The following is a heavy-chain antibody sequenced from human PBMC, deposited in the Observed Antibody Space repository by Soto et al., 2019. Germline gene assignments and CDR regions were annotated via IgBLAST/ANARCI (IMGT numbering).Heavy chain of an antibody. D-gene: IGHD4-17*01. Sequence: PGGSLRLSCAASGFTFSSYAMHWVRQAPGKGLEWVAVISYDGSNKYYADSVKGRFTISRDNAKSSLFLQMNSLRPDDTALYYCAKDMKWGGMTTIHYFDSWGQGTLVTVSS. V-gene: IGHV3-30-3*02. CDR2: ISYDGSNK. CDR3: AKDMKWGGMTTIHYFDS. CDR1: GFTFSSYA. J-gene: IGHJ4*02.